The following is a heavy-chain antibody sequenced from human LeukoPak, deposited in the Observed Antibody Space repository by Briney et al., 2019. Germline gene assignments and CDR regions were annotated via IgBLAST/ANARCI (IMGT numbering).Heavy chain of an antibody. CDR1: GFTFSSYW. CDR2: IKQDGSEK. V-gene: IGHV3-7*01. D-gene: IGHD7-27*01. CDR3: ASLSTGEAFDY. Sequence: GGSLRLSCAASGFTFSSYWMSWVRQAPGKGLEWVANIKQDGSEKYYVDSVKGRFTISRDNAKNSLYLQMNSLRAEDTAVYYCASLSTGEAFDYWGQGTLVTVSS. J-gene: IGHJ4*02.